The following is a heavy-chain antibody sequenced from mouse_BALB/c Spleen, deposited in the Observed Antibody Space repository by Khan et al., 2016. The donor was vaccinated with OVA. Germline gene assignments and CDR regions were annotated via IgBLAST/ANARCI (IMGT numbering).Heavy chain of an antibody. D-gene: IGHD2-1*01. V-gene: IGHV1-61*01. CDR1: GYTFTSYW. CDR3: ARGDGNSLYWYFDV. Sequence: VQLQQSGAELVRPGASVKLSCKASGYTFTSYWMNWVKQRPGQGLEWIGMIDPSDSETHYNQMFKDKATLTVDKSSSTAYMQLSSLTSEDSAVYYGARGDGNSLYWYFDVWGAGTTVTVSA. CDR2: IDPSDSET. J-gene: IGHJ1*01.